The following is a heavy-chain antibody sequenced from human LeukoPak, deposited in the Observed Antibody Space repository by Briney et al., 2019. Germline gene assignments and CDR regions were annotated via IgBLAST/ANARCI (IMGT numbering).Heavy chain of an antibody. V-gene: IGHV3-23*01. CDR1: GFIFSNYA. CDR3: AKDTIKVYSNKNAFDI. J-gene: IGHJ3*02. Sequence: PGGSLRLSCAASGFIFSNYAMNWVRQAPGKGLEWVSAISYSGSSTYYADSVKGRFTISRDNSKNTLYLQMSSLRAEDTAVYHCAKDTIKVYSNKNAFDIWAKGQWSPSLQ. D-gene: IGHD2/OR15-2a*01. CDR2: ISYSGSST.